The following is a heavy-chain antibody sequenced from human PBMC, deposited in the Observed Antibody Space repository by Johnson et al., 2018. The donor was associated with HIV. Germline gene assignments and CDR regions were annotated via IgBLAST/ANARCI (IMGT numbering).Heavy chain of an antibody. Sequence: WVAVISYDGSNKYYADSVKGRFTISRDNAKNSLYLQMNSLRAEDTAVYYCAREGIVDAFDIWGQGTMVTVSS. J-gene: IGHJ3*02. CDR3: AREGIVDAFDI. CDR2: ISYDGSNK. V-gene: IGHV3-30*07. D-gene: IGHD3-22*01.